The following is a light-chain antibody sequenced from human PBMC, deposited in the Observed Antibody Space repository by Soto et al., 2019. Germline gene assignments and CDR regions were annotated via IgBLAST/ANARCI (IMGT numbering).Light chain of an antibody. Sequence: QSALTQPASVSGSPGQSITISCTGTSSDVGGYNYVSWYQQHPGKAPKLMIYEVSNRPSGVSNRFSGSKSGNTASLTISGLQAEDEADYYCSSYTSSSTLGVYVFGTGTKHTVL. CDR1: SSDVGGYNY. J-gene: IGLJ1*01. V-gene: IGLV2-14*01. CDR2: EVS. CDR3: SSYTSSSTLGVYV.